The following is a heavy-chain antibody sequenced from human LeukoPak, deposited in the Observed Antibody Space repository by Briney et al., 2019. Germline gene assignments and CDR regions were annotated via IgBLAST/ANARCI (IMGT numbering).Heavy chain of an antibody. J-gene: IGHJ6*02. CDR3: AKGQVGWYYFTMDV. CDR2: IGGSGDST. V-gene: IGHV3-23*01. Sequence: GGSLRLSCAASGFTFSTYAMSWVRQAPGKGLEWVSAIGGSGDSTYYADSVKGRFTISRDNSKNTLYLQMNSLRAEDTAVYYCAKGQVGWYYFTMDVWGQGTTVTVSS. CDR1: GFTFSTYA. D-gene: IGHD6-19*01.